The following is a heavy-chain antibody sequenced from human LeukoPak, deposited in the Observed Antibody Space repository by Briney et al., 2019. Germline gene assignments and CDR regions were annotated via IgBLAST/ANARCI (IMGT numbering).Heavy chain of an antibody. CDR2: IKSKTDGGTT. D-gene: IGHD2-2*01. CDR3: TTGAIVVVPAARV. J-gene: IGHJ4*02. CDR1: GFTVSNAW. Sequence: KSGGSLRLSCAASGFTVSNAWMSWFRQAPGKGLEWVGRIKSKTDGGTTDYAAPVKGRFTISRDDSKNTLYLQMNSLKTEDTAVYYCTTGAIVVVPAARVGGQGTLVTVSS. V-gene: IGHV3-15*01.